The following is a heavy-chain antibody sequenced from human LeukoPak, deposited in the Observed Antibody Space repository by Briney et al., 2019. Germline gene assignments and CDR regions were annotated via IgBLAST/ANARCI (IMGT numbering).Heavy chain of an antibody. V-gene: IGHV4-34*01. CDR1: GGSFSGYY. CDR2: INHSGST. CDR3: ARETPYNPYDYVWGSYRSNWFDP. D-gene: IGHD3-16*02. J-gene: IGHJ5*02. Sequence: SETLSLTCAVYGGSFSGYYWSWIRQPPGKGLEWIGEINHSGSTNYDPSLKSRVTISVDTSKNQFSLKLSSVTAADTVVYYCARETPYNPYDYVWGSYRSNWFDPWGQGTLVTVSS.